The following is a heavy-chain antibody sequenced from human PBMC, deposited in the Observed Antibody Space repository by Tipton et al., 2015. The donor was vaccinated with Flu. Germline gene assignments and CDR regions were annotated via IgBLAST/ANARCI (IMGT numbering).Heavy chain of an antibody. CDR2: IYYSGST. CDR3: ARGHAVAGWFGY. Sequence: TLSLTCTVSGGSVSSGSYYWSWIRQPPGKGLEWIGYIYYSGSTNYNPSLKSRVTISVDTSKNQFSLKLSSVTAADTAVYYCARGHAVAGWFGYWAQGPLGPVSS. D-gene: IGHD6-19*01. V-gene: IGHV4-61*01. CDR1: GGSVSSGSYY. J-gene: IGHJ4*02.